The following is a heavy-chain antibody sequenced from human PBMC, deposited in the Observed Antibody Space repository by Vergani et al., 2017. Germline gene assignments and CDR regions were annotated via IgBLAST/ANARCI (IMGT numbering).Heavy chain of an antibody. J-gene: IGHJ6*03. CDR1: GFSFSDHY. CDR2: ISNSGNTI. Sequence: QVQLVESGGGLVKPGGSLRLSCAASGFSFSDHYMTWIRQAPGKGLEWVSYISNSGNTIEYADSVKGRFSISRDNAKSSLFLQMDSLRAEDTAVYYCARVAASGSYYCYYYYYMDVWGKXP. D-gene: IGHD1-26*01. V-gene: IGHV3-11*01. CDR3: ARVAASGSYYCYYYYYMDV.